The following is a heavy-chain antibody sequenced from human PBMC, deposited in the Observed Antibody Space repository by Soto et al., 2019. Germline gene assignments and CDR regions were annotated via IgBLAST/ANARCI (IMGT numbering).Heavy chain of an antibody. V-gene: IGHV4-31*03. CDR1: GGSISSGGYY. CDR2: IYYSGST. Sequence: SETLSLTCTVSGGSISSGGYYWSWIRQHPGKGLEWIGYIYYSGSTYYNPSLKSRVTISVDTSKNQFSLKLSSVTAADTAVYYCATNGDYYDTSGPKYFPHWGQGTLVTVSS. CDR3: ATNGDYYDTSGPKYFPH. D-gene: IGHD3-22*01. J-gene: IGHJ1*01.